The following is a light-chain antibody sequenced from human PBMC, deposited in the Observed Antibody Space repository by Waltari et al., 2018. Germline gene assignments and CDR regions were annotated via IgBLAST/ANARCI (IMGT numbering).Light chain of an antibody. CDR2: DAS. CDR1: QGISSA. CDR3: QQFYSYPRT. V-gene: IGKV1-13*02. J-gene: IGKJ4*01. Sequence: AIQLTQSPSSLSASVGDRVTITCRASQGISSALAWYQQKAGKAPKLLIYDASILESGVPSTFGGSGSGTDFTLTISSLQPEDFATYYCQQFYSYPRTCGGGTKVEIK.